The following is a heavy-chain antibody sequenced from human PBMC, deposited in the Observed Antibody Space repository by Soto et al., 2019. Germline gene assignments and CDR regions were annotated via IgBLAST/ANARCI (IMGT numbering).Heavy chain of an antibody. Sequence: PPDTLSLSCPVYDLSPSSSNWWSWVRQPPGKGLEWIGEIYHSGSTNYNPSRKSRVTMTRDTSVNLAYLHLSSLKSDDTAVYFCARCHRGLRCHLDSWGQGTPVTVSS. CDR1: DLSPSSSNW. J-gene: IGHJ4*02. V-gene: IGHV4-4*01. CDR2: IYHSGST. D-gene: IGHD2-8*01. CDR3: ARCHRGLRCHLDS.